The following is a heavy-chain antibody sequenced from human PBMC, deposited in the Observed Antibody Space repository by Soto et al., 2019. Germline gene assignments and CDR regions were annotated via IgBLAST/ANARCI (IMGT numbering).Heavy chain of an antibody. D-gene: IGHD2-8*01. Sequence: EVQLLESGGGLVQPGGSLRLSCAASGFTFSSYAMSWVRQAPGKGLEWVSAISGSGGSTYYADPVKGRFTISRDNSKNTLYLQMNSLRAEDTAVYYCAKGPDIVLMVYAYYFDYWGQGTLVTVSS. CDR1: GFTFSSYA. V-gene: IGHV3-23*01. CDR3: AKGPDIVLMVYAYYFDY. CDR2: ISGSGGST. J-gene: IGHJ4*02.